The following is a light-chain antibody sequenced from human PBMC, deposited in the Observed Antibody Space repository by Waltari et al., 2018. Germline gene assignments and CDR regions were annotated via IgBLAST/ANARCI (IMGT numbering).Light chain of an antibody. Sequence: SVLPQPPSVSGAPGQRVTIACTGSSSNMGAGYDVPWYQQPPGPAPKLLMYGNSNRPSVVPDRFSGSKSGTSASLAITGLQAEDEADYYCQSYDSSLSGSRVFGGGTKLTVL. CDR2: GNS. V-gene: IGLV1-40*01. CDR1: SSNMGAGYD. J-gene: IGLJ2*01. CDR3: QSYDSSLSGSRV.